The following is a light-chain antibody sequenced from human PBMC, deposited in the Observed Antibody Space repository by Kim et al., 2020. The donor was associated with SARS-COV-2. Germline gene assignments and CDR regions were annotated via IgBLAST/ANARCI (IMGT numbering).Light chain of an antibody. CDR2: DAS. CDR1: QSVSSY. V-gene: IGKV3-11*01. Sequence: EIVLTQSPATLSLSPGERATLSCRASQSVSSYLAWYQQKPGQAPRLLIYDASNRATGIPARFSGSGSGTDFTLTISSLEPGDFAVYYCQQRSNWPPLYTFGQGTKLEI. CDR3: QQRSNWPPLYT. J-gene: IGKJ2*01.